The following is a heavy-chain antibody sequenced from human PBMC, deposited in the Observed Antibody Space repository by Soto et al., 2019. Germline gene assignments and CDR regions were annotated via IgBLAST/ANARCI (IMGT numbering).Heavy chain of an antibody. CDR1: GFTFSSYG. D-gene: IGHD2-15*01. V-gene: IGHV3-33*01. CDR2: IWYDGSNK. CDR3: ASDLGYCSGGSCPRLGIIDY. J-gene: IGHJ4*02. Sequence: QVQLVESGGDVVQPGRSLRLSCAASGFTFSSYGMHWVRQAPGKGLEWVAVIWYDGSNKYYADSVKGRFTISRDNSKNTLYLQMNSLRGEDTAVYYCASDLGYCSGGSCPRLGIIDYWGQGTLVTVSS.